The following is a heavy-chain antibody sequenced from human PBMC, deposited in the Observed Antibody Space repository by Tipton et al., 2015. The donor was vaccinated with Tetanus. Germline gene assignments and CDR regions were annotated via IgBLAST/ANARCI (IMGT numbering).Heavy chain of an antibody. CDR1: GFTFSNYA. Sequence: SGFTFSNYALIWVRQAPGKGLEYVSSITSSGGAANYADSVKGRFTISRDNSKNTGYLQMDSLRVEDTATYFCARERFVEWLGPLDCRGQGTLVTVSS. CDR2: ITSSGGAA. D-gene: IGHD3-3*01. V-gene: IGHV3-23*01. J-gene: IGHJ4*02. CDR3: ARERFVEWLGPLDC.